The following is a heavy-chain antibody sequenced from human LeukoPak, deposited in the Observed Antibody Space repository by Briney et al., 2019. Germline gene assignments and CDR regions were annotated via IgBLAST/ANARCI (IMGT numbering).Heavy chain of an antibody. CDR3: ARVTGDRRGHAFDI. CDR2: INPNSGGT. D-gene: IGHD7-27*01. Sequence: ASVKVSCKASGYTFTGYYMHWVRQAPGQGLAWMGWINPNSGGTNYAQKFQGRVTMTRDTSISTAYMELSRLRSDGTAVYYCARVTGDRRGHAFDIWGQGTMVTVSS. V-gene: IGHV1-2*02. J-gene: IGHJ3*02. CDR1: GYTFTGYY.